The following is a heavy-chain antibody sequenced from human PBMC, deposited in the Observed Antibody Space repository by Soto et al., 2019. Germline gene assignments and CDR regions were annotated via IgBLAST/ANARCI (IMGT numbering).Heavy chain of an antibody. CDR1: GFTFGSYA. CDR3: AKDSVYGTGSHLDY. J-gene: IGHJ4*02. Sequence: EVPLLQSGGGLVQPGGSLTLSCAASGFTFGSYAMAWVRQAPGRGLEWISGISGNGQSLHYADSVKGRFTISRDNSKNTLSLHMSSLRVEDTALYYCAKDSVYGTGSHLDYWAQGTPVTVSS. D-gene: IGHD3-10*01. V-gene: IGHV3-23*01. CDR2: ISGNGQSL.